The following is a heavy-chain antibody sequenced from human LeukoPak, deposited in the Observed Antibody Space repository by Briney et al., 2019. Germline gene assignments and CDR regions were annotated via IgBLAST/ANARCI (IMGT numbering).Heavy chain of an antibody. D-gene: IGHD6-19*01. CDR1: GFTFSSYW. J-gene: IGHJ6*03. CDR3: ASSGWYPYYYMDV. V-gene: IGHV3-7*01. CDR2: IKQDGSEK. Sequence: GGSLRLSCAASGFTFSSYWMSWVRQAPGKGLEWVANIKQDGSEKYYVDSVKGRFTISRDNAKNSLYLQMNSLRAEDTAVYYCASSGWYPYYYMDVWGKGTTVTVAS.